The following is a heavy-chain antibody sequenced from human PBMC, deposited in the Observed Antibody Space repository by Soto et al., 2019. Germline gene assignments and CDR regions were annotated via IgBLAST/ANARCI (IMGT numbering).Heavy chain of an antibody. CDR2: ISGYNGDT. J-gene: IGHJ6*02. CDR3: AKNGQPPYYYYGLDV. D-gene: IGHD2-8*01. CDR1: GYTINRNG. Sequence: ASGKGCFKASGYTINRNGISWVRQDKGQGLEWMGWISGYNGDTNYAQKFQGRVSMTIDTSTTTAYMELRSLTSDDTAVYYCAKNGQPPYYYYGLDVWGQGTKVTVSS. V-gene: IGHV1-18*01.